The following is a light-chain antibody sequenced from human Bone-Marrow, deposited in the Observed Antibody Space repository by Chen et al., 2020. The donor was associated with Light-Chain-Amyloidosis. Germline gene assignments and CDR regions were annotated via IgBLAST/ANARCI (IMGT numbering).Light chain of an antibody. CDR2: EDD. CDR1: SGSIATNY. CDR3: QSYQGSSQGV. V-gene: IGLV6-57*01. Sequence: NFMLSQPHSVSESPGKTVIISCTGSSGSIATNYVQWYQQRPGSSPTTVIYEDDQRPSGVPDRFSGSIDRSSNSASLTISGLKTEDEADYYCQSYQGSSQGVFGGGTKLTVL. J-gene: IGLJ3*02.